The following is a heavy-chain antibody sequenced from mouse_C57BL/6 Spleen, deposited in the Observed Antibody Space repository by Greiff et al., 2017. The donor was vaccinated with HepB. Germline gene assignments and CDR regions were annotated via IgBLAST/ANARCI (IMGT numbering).Heavy chain of an antibody. CDR1: GYTFTSYW. D-gene: IGHD1-1*01. V-gene: IGHV1-52*01. CDR2: IDPSDSET. Sequence: VKLQQPGAELVRPGSSVKLSCKASGYTFTSYWMHWVKQRPIQGLEWIGNIDPSDSETHYNQKFKDKATLTVDKSSSTAYMQLSSLTSEDSAVYYCAREGIYYGSSYYAMDYWGQGTSVTVSS. CDR3: AREGIYYGSSYYAMDY. J-gene: IGHJ4*01.